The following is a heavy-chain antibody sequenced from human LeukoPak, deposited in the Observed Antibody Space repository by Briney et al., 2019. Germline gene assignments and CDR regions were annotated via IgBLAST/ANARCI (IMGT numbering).Heavy chain of an antibody. Sequence: ASVKVSCKASGYTFTSYDINWVRQATGQGLEWMGWINPNSGNTGYAQKFQGRVTITRNTSISTAYMELSSLRSEDTAVYYCARGWDYLEPYFDYWGQGTLVTVSS. CDR2: INPNSGNT. V-gene: IGHV1-8*03. J-gene: IGHJ4*02. CDR3: ARGWDYLEPYFDY. D-gene: IGHD3-10*01. CDR1: GYTFTSYD.